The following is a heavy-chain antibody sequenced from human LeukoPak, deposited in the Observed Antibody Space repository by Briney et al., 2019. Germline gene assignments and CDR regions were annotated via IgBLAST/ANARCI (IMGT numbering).Heavy chain of an antibody. CDR1: GFTFSSYE. D-gene: IGHD5-18*01. Sequence: PGGSLRLSCAASGFTFSSYEMNWVRQAPGKGLEWVSYISSSSSTIYYADSVKGRFTISRDNAKNSLYLQMNSLRAEDTAVYYCATSKRDTAMVTVDYWGQGTLVTVSS. CDR2: ISSSSSTI. CDR3: ATSKRDTAMVTVDY. V-gene: IGHV3-48*01. J-gene: IGHJ4*02.